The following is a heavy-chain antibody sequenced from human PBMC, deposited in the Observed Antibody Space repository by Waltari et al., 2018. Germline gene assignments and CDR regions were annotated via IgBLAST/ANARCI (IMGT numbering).Heavy chain of an antibody. J-gene: IGHJ4*02. V-gene: IGHV3-30*18. CDR2: ISYYGSHK. D-gene: IGHD4-17*01. CDR1: GFTFSSYG. CDR3: AKDGSNYGDYAGFDY. Sequence: QVQLVESGGGVVQPGRSLRLSCAASGFTFSSYGMHWVRQAQGKGLEWVAVISYYGSHKYYADSVEGRFTISRDNSKNKLCLQMNSLRAEDKDVYYCAKDGSNYGDYAGFDYWGQGTLVTVSS.